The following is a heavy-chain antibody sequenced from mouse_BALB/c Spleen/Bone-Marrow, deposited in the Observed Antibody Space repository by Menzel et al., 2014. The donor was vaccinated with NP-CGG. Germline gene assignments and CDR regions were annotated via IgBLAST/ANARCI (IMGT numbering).Heavy chain of an antibody. CDR2: ISTYYGDA. V-gene: IGHV1S137*01. Sequence: QVQLKQSGAELVRPGVSVKISCKGSGYTFTDYAVHWVKQSHAKSLEWIGVISTYYGDATYNQKFKGKATMTVDRSSSTAYMELARLTSEDSAIYYCARDLDYWGQGTTLTVPS. J-gene: IGHJ2*01. CDR1: GYTFTDYA. CDR3: ARDLDY.